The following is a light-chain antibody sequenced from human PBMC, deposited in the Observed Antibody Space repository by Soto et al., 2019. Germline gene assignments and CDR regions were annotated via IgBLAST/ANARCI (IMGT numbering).Light chain of an antibody. CDR3: QQSYKTPLT. CDR2: AAS. J-gene: IGKJ4*01. Sequence: DIQMIQSPSSLSASVGDRVTITCRASQSISNYLNWYQQKPGKAPKLLIYAASSLQSGVPSRFSGSGSGTDLTLTISILQPEDFASYYCQQSYKTPLTFGGGTKVEI. CDR1: QSISNY. V-gene: IGKV1-39*01.